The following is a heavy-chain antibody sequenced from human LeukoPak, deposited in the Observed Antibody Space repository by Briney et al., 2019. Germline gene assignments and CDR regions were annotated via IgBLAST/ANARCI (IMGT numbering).Heavy chain of an antibody. V-gene: IGHV4-34*01. Sequence: SETLSLTCAVYGGSFSGYYWSWIRQPPGKGLEWIGEINHSGSTNYNPSLKSRVTISVDTSKNQFSLKLSSVTAAGTAVYYCARGSLVLRFLEWLSQEAFDIWGQGTMVTVSS. J-gene: IGHJ3*02. CDR3: ARGSLVLRFLEWLSQEAFDI. D-gene: IGHD3-3*01. CDR1: GGSFSGYY. CDR2: INHSGST.